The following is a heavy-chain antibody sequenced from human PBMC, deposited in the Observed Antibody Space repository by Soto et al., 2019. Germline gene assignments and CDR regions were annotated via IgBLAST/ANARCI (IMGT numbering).Heavy chain of an antibody. CDR1: GFTFSDYA. J-gene: IGHJ3*02. CDR3: ARDAVTRNVIFDPFDI. V-gene: IGHV3-23*01. Sequence: EVQLLESGGGLIQLGGSLRLSCAASGFTFSDYAMSWVRQAPGKGLEWVSSIRPSGGSTFYADSVKGRFTVSRDYSKNTLYLEMDSLRAEDTAVYYCARDAVTRNVIFDPFDIWGQGTMVTVSS. D-gene: IGHD3-3*02. CDR2: IRPSGGST.